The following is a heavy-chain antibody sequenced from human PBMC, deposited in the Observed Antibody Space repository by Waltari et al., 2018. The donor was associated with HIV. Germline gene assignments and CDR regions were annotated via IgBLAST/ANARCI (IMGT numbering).Heavy chain of an antibody. V-gene: IGHV4-34*01. J-gene: IGHJ4*02. CDR1: GGSFSGYY. CDR2: INHSGST. CDR3: ARGGDYYGSGSYYKLDY. D-gene: IGHD3-10*01. Sequence: QVQLQQWGAGLLKPSETLSLHCAVYGGSFSGYYWRWIRQTPGKGLEWIGEINHSGSTNYNPSLQSRVTISVDTSKNQFSRKLSSVTAADTAVYYCARGGDYYGSGSYYKLDYWGQGTLVTVSS.